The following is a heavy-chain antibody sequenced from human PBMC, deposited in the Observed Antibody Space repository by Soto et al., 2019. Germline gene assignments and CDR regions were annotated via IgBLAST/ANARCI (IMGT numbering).Heavy chain of an antibody. D-gene: IGHD3-3*01. CDR1: RGSIISSNDF. Sequence: XASLWLTCTVCRGSIISSNDFWGWIRQPPGKGLEWIASIYYGGSTKYNPSLKSRVTMSVDTSKDQFSLKLSSVTAADTAIYYCARQYDVSRNYHYFYYGMDVWGQGTTVTVSS. V-gene: IGHV4-39*01. CDR2: IYYGGST. CDR3: ARQYDVSRNYHYFYYGMDV. J-gene: IGHJ6*02.